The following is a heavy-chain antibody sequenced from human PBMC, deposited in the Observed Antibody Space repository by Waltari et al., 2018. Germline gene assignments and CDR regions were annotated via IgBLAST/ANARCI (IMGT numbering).Heavy chain of an antibody. D-gene: IGHD3-22*01. CDR1: GGSISSYY. CDR3: AREIPPDYDSSGYYPYYFDY. CDR2: IYYSGST. V-gene: IGHV4-59*01. J-gene: IGHJ4*02. Sequence: QVQLQESGPGLVKPSETLSLTCTVSGGSISSYYWCWIRQPPGKGLEWIGYIYYSGSTNYNPSLKSRVTISVDTSKNQFSLKLSSVTAADTAVYYCAREIPPDYDSSGYYPYYFDYWGQGTLVTVSS.